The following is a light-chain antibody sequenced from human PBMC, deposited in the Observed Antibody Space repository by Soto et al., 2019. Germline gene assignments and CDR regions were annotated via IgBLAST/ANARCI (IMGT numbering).Light chain of an antibody. CDR2: GAS. J-gene: IGKJ1*01. V-gene: IGKV3-15*01. CDR1: QSVIGN. Sequence: EIVLTQSPGALSLSPGERATLSCRASQSVIGNYVAWYQQKPGQAPRLLIYGASTRATGIPARFSGSGSGTEFTLTISSLQSEDFAVYYCQQYNNWPRTFGQGTKVDIK. CDR3: QQYNNWPRT.